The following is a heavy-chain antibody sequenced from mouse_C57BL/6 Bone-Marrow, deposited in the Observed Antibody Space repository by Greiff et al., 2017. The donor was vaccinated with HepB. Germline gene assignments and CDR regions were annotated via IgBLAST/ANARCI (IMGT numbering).Heavy chain of an antibody. V-gene: IGHV2-5*01. CDR3: AKTPSYYYGSSYVFAY. CDR1: GFSLTSYG. J-gene: IGHJ3*01. D-gene: IGHD1-1*01. Sequence: QVQLQQSGPGLVQPSQSLSITCTVSGFSLTSYGVHWVRQSPGKGLEWLGVIWRGGSTDYNAAFMSRLSITKDNSKSQVFFKMNSLQADDTAIYYCAKTPSYYYGSSYVFAYWGQGTLVTVSA. CDR2: IWRGGST.